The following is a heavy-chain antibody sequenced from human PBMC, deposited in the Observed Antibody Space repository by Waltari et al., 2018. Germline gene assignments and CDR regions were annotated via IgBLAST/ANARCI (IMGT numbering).Heavy chain of an antibody. CDR3: ARGNYDFWSGYLYYYYGMDV. CDR1: GGTFSSYA. Sequence: QVQLVQSGAEVKKPGSSVKVSCKASGGTFSSYAISWVRQAPGQGLEWMGGIIPIFGTANYAQKFQGRVTITADESTSTAYMELSSLRSEDTAVYYCARGNYDFWSGYLYYYYGMDVWGQGTTVTVSS. V-gene: IGHV1-69*01. J-gene: IGHJ6*02. CDR2: IIPIFGTA. D-gene: IGHD3-3*01.